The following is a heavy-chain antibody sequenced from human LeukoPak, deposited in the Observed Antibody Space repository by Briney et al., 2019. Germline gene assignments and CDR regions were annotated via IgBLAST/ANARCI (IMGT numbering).Heavy chain of an antibody. CDR3: VRDRRYNSGWYGFDY. J-gene: IGHJ4*02. CDR2: INPSDGST. V-gene: IGHV1-46*01. D-gene: IGHD6-19*01. CDR1: GGTFSSYT. Sequence: ASVKVSCKASGGTFSSYTISWVRQAPGHGLEWMGIINPSDGSTFYTQKFEGRVTMTRDMSTSTLYMELSSLRSEDTAVYYCVRDRRYNSGWYGFDYWGQGTLVTVSS.